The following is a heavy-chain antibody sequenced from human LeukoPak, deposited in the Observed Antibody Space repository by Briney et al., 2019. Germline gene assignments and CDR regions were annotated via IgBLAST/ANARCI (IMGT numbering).Heavy chain of an antibody. J-gene: IGHJ5*02. D-gene: IGHD2-2*01. Sequence: GESLKISCKGSGYSFTSYWIGWVRQMPGRGLEWMGIIYPGDSDTRYSPSFQGQVTISADKSISTAYLQWSSLKASDTAMYYCARLEPEYQLLPNWFDPWGQGTLVTVSS. CDR1: GYSFTSYW. CDR2: IYPGDSDT. CDR3: ARLEPEYQLLPNWFDP. V-gene: IGHV5-51*01.